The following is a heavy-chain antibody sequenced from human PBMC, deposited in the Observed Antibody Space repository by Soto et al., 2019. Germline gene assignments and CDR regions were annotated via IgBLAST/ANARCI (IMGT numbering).Heavy chain of an antibody. CDR3: AKDLQSYGDYDYYCYGMDV. Sequence: QVQLVESGGGEVQPGRSLTISCAASGFTFSTYGMHWVRQTPGKGLEWVAVTSYDGTNKFYSDSVKGRFTISRDNFKNTLTLQMNSLRADDTAVYSCAKDLQSYGDYDYYCYGMDVWGLGTRVTDSS. J-gene: IGHJ6*02. D-gene: IGHD4-17*01. CDR2: TSYDGTNK. CDR1: GFTFSTYG. V-gene: IGHV3-30*18.